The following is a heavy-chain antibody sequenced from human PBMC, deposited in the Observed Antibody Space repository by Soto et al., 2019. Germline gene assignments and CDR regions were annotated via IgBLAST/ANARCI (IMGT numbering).Heavy chain of an antibody. J-gene: IGHJ3*02. D-gene: IGHD3-3*01. Sequence: QLHLVQSGAVVKKPGASVTVSCSASGYPVTAYYMHWERQAPGRGLEWMGGINPATGAAKYTQTFQGRVTMTRDTSTSTVFMELSGLTSEDTAVFYCARGGGVGVAGSAAFDMWGQGTLVTVSS. CDR2: INPATGAA. V-gene: IGHV1-2*02. CDR1: GYPVTAYY. CDR3: ARGGGVGVAGSAAFDM.